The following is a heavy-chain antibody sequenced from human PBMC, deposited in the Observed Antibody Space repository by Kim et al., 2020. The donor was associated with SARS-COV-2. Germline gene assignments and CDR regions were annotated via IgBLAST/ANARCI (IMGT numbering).Heavy chain of an antibody. Sequence: SASYTPSLKSRVTISVDKSKNQVSLMLTSVTAADTAVYYCARHESGGDFQHWGKGTLVTVSS. V-gene: IGHV4-61*05. CDR2: SA. J-gene: IGHJ1*01. CDR3: ARHESGGDFQH. D-gene: IGHD2-21*01.